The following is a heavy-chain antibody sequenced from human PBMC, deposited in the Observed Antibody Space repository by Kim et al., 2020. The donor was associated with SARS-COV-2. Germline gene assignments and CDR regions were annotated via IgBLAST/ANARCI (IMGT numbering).Heavy chain of an antibody. D-gene: IGHD2-21*02. CDR3: ARHIVVVTAPFDY. Sequence: SQKCRRRVTITADKTASTAYMGLGSLRSEDTAVYYCARHIVVVTAPFDYWGQGTLVTVSS. J-gene: IGHJ4*02. V-gene: IGHV1-69*02.